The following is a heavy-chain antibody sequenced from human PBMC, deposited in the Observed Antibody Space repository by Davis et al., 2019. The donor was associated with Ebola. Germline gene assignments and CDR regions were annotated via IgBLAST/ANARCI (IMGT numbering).Heavy chain of an antibody. V-gene: IGHV4-59*01. D-gene: IGHD4-11*01. J-gene: IGHJ4*02. CDR1: GGSISNYY. CDR3: ARRLGGSDYRIDY. CDR2: VHYTGST. Sequence: PSETLSLTCTVSGGSISNYYWSWIRQPPGKGLEWIGFVHYTGSTNYNPSLKSRVTISVDTSKNQFSLRLTSVTAADTAVYYCARRLGGSDYRIDYWGPGTLVTVSS.